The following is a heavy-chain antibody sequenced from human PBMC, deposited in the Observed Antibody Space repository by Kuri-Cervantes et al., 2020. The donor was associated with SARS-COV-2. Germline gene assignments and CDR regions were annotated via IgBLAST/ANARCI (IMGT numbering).Heavy chain of an antibody. CDR3: ARDPRYSSSWLDY. CDR2: IKQDGSEK. J-gene: IGHJ4*02. D-gene: IGHD6-6*01. V-gene: IGHV3-7*01. CDR1: GFTFSSYW. Sequence: GESLKISCAASGFTFSSYWMSWVRQAPGKGLEWVANIKQDGSEKYYVDSVKGRFTISRDNATNSLYLQMNSLRAEDTAVYYCARDPRYSSSWLDYWGQGTLVTVSS.